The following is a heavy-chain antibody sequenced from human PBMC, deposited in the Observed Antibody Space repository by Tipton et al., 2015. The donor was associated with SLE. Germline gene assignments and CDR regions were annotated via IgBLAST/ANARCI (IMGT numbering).Heavy chain of an antibody. CDR1: GGYISGYS. CDR2: IYYSGST. Sequence: TLSLTCSVSGGYISGYSWSWVRQPPGKGLEWIGYIYYSGSTNYNPSLKSRVTMSVDTSENQFSLKLSSVTAADTAVYYCARDRYCGGGSCFDWYFDLWGRGTLVTVSS. V-gene: IGHV4-59*01. CDR3: ARDRYCGGGSCFDWYFDL. J-gene: IGHJ2*01. D-gene: IGHD2-15*01.